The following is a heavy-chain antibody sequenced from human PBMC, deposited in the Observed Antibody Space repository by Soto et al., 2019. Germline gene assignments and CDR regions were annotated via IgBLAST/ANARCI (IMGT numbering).Heavy chain of an antibody. D-gene: IGHD6-19*01. J-gene: IGHJ4*02. CDR1: GFTFNSYA. Sequence: EVQLLESGGGLVKPGGSLRLSCAASGFTFNSYAMNWVRQAPGKGLEWVSGISGRGGSTYYADSVKGRFTISRDNSKNSLYLQMNRQRAEDTAVYNCASRSIGWYFDYWGQGALVTVS. CDR2: ISGRGGST. V-gene: IGHV3-23*01. CDR3: ASRSIGWYFDY.